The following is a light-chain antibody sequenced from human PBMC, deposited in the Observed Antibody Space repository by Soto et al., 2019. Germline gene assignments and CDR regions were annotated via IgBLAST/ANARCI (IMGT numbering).Light chain of an antibody. V-gene: IGKV3-20*01. CDR2: GAS. CDR3: QQYGSSPPLT. CDR1: QTASSSH. Sequence: FLTQSPSALSLSPGEIATLSFMSSQTASSSHLAWYQQKPGQAPRLLIYGASSRATGIPDRFSGSGSGTDFTLTISRLEPEDFAVYYCQQYGSSPPLTFGGGTKVDI. J-gene: IGKJ4*01.